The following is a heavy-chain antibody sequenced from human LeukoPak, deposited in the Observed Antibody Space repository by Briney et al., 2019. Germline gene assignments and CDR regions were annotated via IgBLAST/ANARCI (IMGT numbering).Heavy chain of an antibody. J-gene: IGHJ4*02. D-gene: IGHD5-12*01. Sequence: GGSLRLSCAASGFTFSSYWMSWVCQAPGKGLEWVANIKQDGSEKYYVDSVKGRFTISRDNGKNSLYLQMNSLRAEDTAVYYCARIISGYDKGPLGYWGQGTLVTVSS. CDR2: IKQDGSEK. CDR1: GFTFSSYW. V-gene: IGHV3-7*01. CDR3: ARIISGYDKGPLGY.